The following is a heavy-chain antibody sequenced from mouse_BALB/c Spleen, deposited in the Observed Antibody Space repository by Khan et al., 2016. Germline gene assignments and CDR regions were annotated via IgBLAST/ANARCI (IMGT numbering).Heavy chain of an antibody. Sequence: QVQLQQPGAELVRPGASVKLSCKASGYTFTSYWINWMKQRPGQGLEWIGNIYPSDIYTNYNQKFKDKATLTVDKSSSTAYMQLSSPTSEHSAIYYCTGGESTMIRGFAYWGQGTLVTVSA. CDR3: TGGESTMIRGFAY. CDR2: IYPSDIYT. V-gene: IGHV1-69*02. J-gene: IGHJ3*01. D-gene: IGHD2-4*01. CDR1: GYTFTSYW.